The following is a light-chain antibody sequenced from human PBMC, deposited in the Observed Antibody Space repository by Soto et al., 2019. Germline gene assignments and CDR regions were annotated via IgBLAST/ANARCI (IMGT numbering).Light chain of an antibody. V-gene: IGKV3-20*01. J-gene: IGKJ5*01. Sequence: EIGLPQYPGTLSFSPGERSTLSFIASQSVSSSYLVWYQQKPGQAPRLLIYGASSRATGIPDRFSGSGSGTDFTLTISRLEPEDFAVYYCQQYGSSPITFGQGTRLEIK. CDR3: QQYGSSPIT. CDR1: QSVSSSY. CDR2: GAS.